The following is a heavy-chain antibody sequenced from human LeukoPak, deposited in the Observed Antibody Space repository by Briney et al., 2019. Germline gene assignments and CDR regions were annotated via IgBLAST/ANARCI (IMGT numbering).Heavy chain of an antibody. CDR2: INSDSGFT. J-gene: IGHJ5*02. CDR3: ARNFDIKLFYP. CDR1: GCAFTSYY. D-gene: IGHD3-9*01. Sequence: VQFSSKAAGCAFTSYYMKWGRRAPGQGGEWRGWINSDSGFTKYSQKFQGRVTMTRHTSITTVYIDLTRLTSDDTAVYYCARNFDIKLFYPWGQGALVTVSS. V-gene: IGHV1-2*02.